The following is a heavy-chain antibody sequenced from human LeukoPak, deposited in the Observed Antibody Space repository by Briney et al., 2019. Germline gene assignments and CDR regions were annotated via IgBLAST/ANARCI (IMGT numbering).Heavy chain of an antibody. J-gene: IGHJ5*02. CDR1: GFTFSSYG. CDR3: AKGSQLRRNWFDP. D-gene: IGHD2-2*01. CDR2: ISYDGSNK. Sequence: GGSLRLSCAASGFTFSSYGMHWVRQAPGKGLEWVAVISYDGSNKYYADSVKGRLTISRDNSKNTLYLQMNSLRAEDTAVYYCAKGSQLRRNWFDPWGQGTLVTVSS. V-gene: IGHV3-30*18.